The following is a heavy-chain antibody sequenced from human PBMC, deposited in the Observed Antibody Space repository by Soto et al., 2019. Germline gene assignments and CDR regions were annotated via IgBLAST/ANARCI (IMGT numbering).Heavy chain of an antibody. D-gene: IGHD4-17*01. CDR3: AATVTDRPYYFDY. CDR2: IYYSGST. CDR1: GGSISSGGYY. Sequence: QVQLQESGPGLVKPSQTLSLTCTVSGGSISSGGYYWNWIRQHPGKGLEWIGYIYYSGSTYYNPSLKSRVTISVDTSKNQFSLKLSSVTAADTAVYYCAATVTDRPYYFDYWGQGTLVTVSS. V-gene: IGHV4-31*03. J-gene: IGHJ4*02.